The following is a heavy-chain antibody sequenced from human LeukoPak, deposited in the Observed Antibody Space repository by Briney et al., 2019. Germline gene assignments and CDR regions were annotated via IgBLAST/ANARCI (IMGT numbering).Heavy chain of an antibody. CDR3: ARYVELGYCSGGSCYGGFDY. CDR2: IHYSGST. V-gene: IGHV4-59*01. CDR1: GGSISSYY. Sequence: SETLSLTCTVSGGSISSYYWSWIRQPPGKGLEWIGYIHYSGSTNYNPSLKSRVTISVDTSKNQFSLKLSSVTAADTAVYYCARYVELGYCSGGSCYGGFDYWGQGTLVTVSS. D-gene: IGHD2-15*01. J-gene: IGHJ4*02.